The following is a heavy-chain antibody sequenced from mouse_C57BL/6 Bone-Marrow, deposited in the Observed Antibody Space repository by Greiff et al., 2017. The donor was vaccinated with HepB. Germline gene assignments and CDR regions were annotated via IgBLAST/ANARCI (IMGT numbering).Heavy chain of an antibody. J-gene: IGHJ4*01. V-gene: IGHV1-5*01. CDR3: TSYYYGSTPYAMDY. CDR1: GYTFTSYW. CDR2: IYPGNSDT. D-gene: IGHD1-1*01. Sequence: VQLKQSGTVLARPGASVKMSCKTSGYTFTSYWMHWVKQRPGQGLEWIGAIYPGNSDTSYNQKFKGKAKLTAVTSASTAYMELSSLTNEDSAVYYCTSYYYGSTPYAMDYWGQGTSVTVSS.